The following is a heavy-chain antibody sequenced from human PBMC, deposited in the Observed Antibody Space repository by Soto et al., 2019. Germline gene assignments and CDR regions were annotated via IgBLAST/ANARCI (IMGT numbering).Heavy chain of an antibody. CDR2: IYHSGST. D-gene: IGHD3-16*02. CDR1: GGSISSSNW. J-gene: IGHJ2*01. V-gene: IGHV4-4*02. CDR3: ARGGEYDYVWGSYRTWYFDL. Sequence: QVQLQESGPGLVKPSGTLSLTCAVSGGSISSSNWWSWVRQPPGKGLEWIGEIYHSGSTNYNPSLTSRVTISVDKSKNQFSLKLSSVTAADTAVYYCARGGEYDYVWGSYRTWYFDLWGRGTLVTVSS.